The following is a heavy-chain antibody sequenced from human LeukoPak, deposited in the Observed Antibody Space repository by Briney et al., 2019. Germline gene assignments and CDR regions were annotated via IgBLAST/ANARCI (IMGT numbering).Heavy chain of an antibody. V-gene: IGHV1-69*04. D-gene: IGHD6-13*01. CDR2: IIPILGIA. Sequence: ASVKVSCKASGGTFSSYAISWVRQAPGQGLEWMGRIIPILGIANYAQKFQGRVTITADKSTSTAYMELSSLRSEDTAVYYCARCEVVAAAGLNFDCWGQGTLVTVSS. CDR1: GGTFSSYA. CDR3: ARCEVVAAAGLNFDC. J-gene: IGHJ4*02.